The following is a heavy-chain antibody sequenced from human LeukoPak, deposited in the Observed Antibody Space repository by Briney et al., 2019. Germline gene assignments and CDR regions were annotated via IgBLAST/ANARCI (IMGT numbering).Heavy chain of an antibody. D-gene: IGHD6-19*01. CDR1: GFTFSDYY. J-gene: IGHJ3*02. V-gene: IGHV3-11*04. CDR2: ISSSGITR. CDR3: AKSSDGGWYRTFDI. Sequence: SGGSLRLSCAASGFTFSDYYMSWIRQAPGKGLEWISYISSSGITRYYADSVKGRFTISRDNAKNSLYLQMNSLRAEDTAVYYCAKSSDGGWYRTFDIWGQGTMVTVSS.